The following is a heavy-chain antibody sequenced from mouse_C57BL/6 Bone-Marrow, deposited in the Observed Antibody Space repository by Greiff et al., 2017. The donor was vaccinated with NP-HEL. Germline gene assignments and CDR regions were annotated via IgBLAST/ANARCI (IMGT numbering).Heavy chain of an antibody. CDR2: IDPSDSYT. D-gene: IGHD2-4*01. J-gene: IGHJ3*01. Sequence: QVQLQQSGAELVKPGASVKLSCKASGYTFTSYWMQWVKQRPGQGLEWIGEIDPSDSYTNYNQKFKGKATLTVDTSSSTAYMQLSSLTSEDSAVYYCARENYDYDRAWFAYWGQGTLVTVSA. CDR3: ARENYDYDRAWFAY. CDR1: GYTFTSYW. V-gene: IGHV1-50*01.